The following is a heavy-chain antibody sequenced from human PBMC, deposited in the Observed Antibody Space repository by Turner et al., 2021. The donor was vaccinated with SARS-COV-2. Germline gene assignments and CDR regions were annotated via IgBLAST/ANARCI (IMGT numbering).Heavy chain of an antibody. Sequence: QVQLQQWGAGLLKPSETLSLTCGVYGGSFSGYYWSWIRQPPGKGLEWIGEIYHSGSTNYNPSLKSRVTISVDTSKNQFSLKLSSVTAADTAVYYCARSWGGILTGDSFDPWGQGTLVTVSS. D-gene: IGHD3-9*01. CDR2: IYHSGST. V-gene: IGHV4-34*01. CDR3: ARSWGGILTGDSFDP. J-gene: IGHJ5*02. CDR1: GGSFSGYY.